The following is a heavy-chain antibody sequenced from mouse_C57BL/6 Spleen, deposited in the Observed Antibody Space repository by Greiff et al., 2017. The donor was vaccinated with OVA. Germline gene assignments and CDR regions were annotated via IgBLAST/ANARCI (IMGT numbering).Heavy chain of an antibody. J-gene: IGHJ4*01. CDR2: IHPSDSDT. Sequence: QVHVKQPGAELVKPGASVKVSCKASGYTFTSYWMHWVKQRPGQGLEWIGRIHPSDSDTNYNQKFKGKATLTVDKSSSTAYMQLSSLTSEDSAVYYCAIWGGYDGYYAMDYWGQGTSVTVSS. CDR1: GYTFTSYW. CDR3: AIWGGYDGYYAMDY. V-gene: IGHV1-74*01. D-gene: IGHD2-2*01.